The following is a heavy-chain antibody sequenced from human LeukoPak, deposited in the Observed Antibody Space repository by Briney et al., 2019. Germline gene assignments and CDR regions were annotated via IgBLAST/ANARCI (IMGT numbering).Heavy chain of an antibody. J-gene: IGHJ4*02. CDR2: INPNSGGT. Sequence: GASVKVSCKASGYTFTGYYRHWVRQAPGQGLEWMGWINPNSGGTNYAQKFQGRVTMTRDTSINTAYMELSRLRSDDTAVYYCARDLTTGTTGNLDYWGQGTLVTVSS. V-gene: IGHV1-2*02. D-gene: IGHD1-1*01. CDR1: GYTFTGYY. CDR3: ARDLTTGTTGNLDY.